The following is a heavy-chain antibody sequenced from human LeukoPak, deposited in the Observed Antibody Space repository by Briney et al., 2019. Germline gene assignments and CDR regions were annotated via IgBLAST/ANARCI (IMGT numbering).Heavy chain of an antibody. CDR1: GFTFSSYA. CDR2: MSYDGSNK. J-gene: IGHJ4*02. Sequence: PGGSLRLSCAASGFTFSSYAMHWVRQAPGKGLEWVAVMSYDGSNKYYADSVKSRFTISRDNAKNSLYLQMNSLRAEDTAVYYCARANNGYFDYWGQGTLVTVSS. CDR3: ARANNGYFDY. D-gene: IGHD1/OR15-1a*01. V-gene: IGHV3-30-3*01.